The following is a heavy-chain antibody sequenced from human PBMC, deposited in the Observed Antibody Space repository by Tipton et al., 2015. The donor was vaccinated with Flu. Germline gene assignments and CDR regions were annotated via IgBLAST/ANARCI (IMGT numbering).Heavy chain of an antibody. Sequence: QLVQSGGGLVQPGGSLRLSCAASGFTLSSYWMSWVRQAPGKGLEWVANIKQDGSEKYYVDSVKGRFTISRDNAKNSLYLQMHSLRAEDTAVYYCTRGFIRLCDYWGQGILVTVSS. CDR1: GFTLSSYW. J-gene: IGHJ4*02. V-gene: IGHV3-7*01. CDR3: TRGFIRLCDY. CDR2: IKQDGSEK. D-gene: IGHD3-16*01.